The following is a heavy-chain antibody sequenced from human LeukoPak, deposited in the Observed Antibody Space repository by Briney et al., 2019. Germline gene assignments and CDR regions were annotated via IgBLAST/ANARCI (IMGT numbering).Heavy chain of an antibody. CDR2: ISSSGNTI. CDR1: GFTFTTYS. V-gene: IGHV3-48*02. D-gene: IGHD1-26*01. Sequence: PGGSLRLSCAASGFTFTTYSMNWVRQAPGKGLEWLSYISSSGNTIFYADTVKGRFTISRDNARNSLYLQMNSLRDEDMAVYYCARDRPSGSYYFDYWGQGTLVTVSS. J-gene: IGHJ4*02. CDR3: ARDRPSGSYYFDY.